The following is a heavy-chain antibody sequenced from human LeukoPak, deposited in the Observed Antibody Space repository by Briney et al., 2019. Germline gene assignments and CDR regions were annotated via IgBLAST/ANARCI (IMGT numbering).Heavy chain of an antibody. CDR3: ARNGIVAAGTRRIWYFDL. V-gene: IGHV3-7*01. CDR2: IKQDGSEK. Sequence: GGSLRLSCAVSGLTFSDYWMHWVRQAPGKGLEWVANIKQDGSEKYSVDSVRGRLTISRDNAKSSLYLQMNSLRAEDTAVYYCARNGIVAAGTRRIWYFDLWGRGTLVTVSS. CDR1: GLTFSDYW. J-gene: IGHJ2*01. D-gene: IGHD6-13*01.